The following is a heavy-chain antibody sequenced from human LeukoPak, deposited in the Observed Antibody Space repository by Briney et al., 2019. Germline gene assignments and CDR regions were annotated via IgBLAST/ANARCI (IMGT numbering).Heavy chain of an antibody. D-gene: IGHD3-10*01. CDR2: INHSGST. CDR1: GYSISSGYY. CDR3: ARGITMVRGVYYYYYMDV. J-gene: IGHJ6*03. Sequence: PSETLSLTCAVSGYSISSGYYWGWIRQPPGKGLEWIGEINHSGSTNYNPSLKSRVTISVDTSKNQFSLKLSSVTAADTAVYYCARGITMVRGVYYYYYMDVWGKGTTVTVSS. V-gene: IGHV4-38-2*01.